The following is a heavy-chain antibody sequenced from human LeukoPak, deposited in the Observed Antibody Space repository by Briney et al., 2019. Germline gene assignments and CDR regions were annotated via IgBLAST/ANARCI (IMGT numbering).Heavy chain of an antibody. V-gene: IGHV4-4*02. J-gene: IGHJ4*02. CDR1: GGSISSSDW. CDR2: IWHGGST. Sequence: PSETLSLTCAVSGGSISSSDWWSWVRQPPGKGLEWIGEIWHGGSTNYNPSLKSRVTISIDKSKNQFSLKLSSVTAADTAVYYCARAGDIVVVVAANSGFIFDYWGQGTLVTVSS. D-gene: IGHD2-15*01. CDR3: ARAGDIVVVVAANSGFIFDY.